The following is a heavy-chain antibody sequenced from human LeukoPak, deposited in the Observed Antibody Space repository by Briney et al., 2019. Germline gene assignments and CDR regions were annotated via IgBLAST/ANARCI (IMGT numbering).Heavy chain of an antibody. CDR3: ARSTGYSSSWPSYYYYMDV. J-gene: IGHJ6*03. Sequence: SVKVSGKASGGTLSSYAISWVRQAPGQGLEWMGGIIPIFGTANYAQKFQGRVTITADESTSTAYMELSSLRSEDTAVYYCARSTGYSSSWPSYYYYMDVWGKGTTVTISS. CDR1: GGTLSSYA. D-gene: IGHD6-13*01. CDR2: IIPIFGTA. V-gene: IGHV1-69*13.